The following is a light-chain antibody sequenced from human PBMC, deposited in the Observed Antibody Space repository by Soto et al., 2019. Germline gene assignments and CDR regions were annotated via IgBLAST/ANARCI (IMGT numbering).Light chain of an antibody. CDR1: QSISSY. V-gene: IGKV1-39*01. CDR2: AAS. J-gene: IGKJ1*01. CDR3: QQSYSTPTWT. Sequence: DIQMPKSPSSMSASVGACLPITGRASQSISSYLNWYQQKPGKAPKLLIYAASSLQSGVPSRFSGSGSGTDFTLTISSLQPEDFATYYCQQSYSTPTWTFGQGTKVDIK.